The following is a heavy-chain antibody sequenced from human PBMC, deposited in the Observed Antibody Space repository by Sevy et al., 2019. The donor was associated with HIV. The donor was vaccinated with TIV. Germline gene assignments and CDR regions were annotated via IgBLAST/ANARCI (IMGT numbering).Heavy chain of an antibody. J-gene: IGHJ4*02. CDR3: ATAPGYYDSAPFDY. V-gene: IGHV3-15*01. D-gene: IGHD3-22*01. Sequence: GGSLRLSCAVSGFTFNNAWMNWVRQAPGTGLQWVGLIKSNIDGETTDYAAPVKGRFTSSRDDSKNTPYLQMNNLKIEDTAGYFCATAPGYYDSAPFDYWGPGTLVTVSS. CDR1: GFTFNNAW. CDR2: IKSNIDGETT.